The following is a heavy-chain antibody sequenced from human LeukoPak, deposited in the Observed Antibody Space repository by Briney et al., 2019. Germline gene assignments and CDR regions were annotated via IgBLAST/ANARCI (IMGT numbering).Heavy chain of an antibody. CDR2: IYHFGSTT. V-gene: IGHV4-59*12. CDR3: AKSEGIAAAGTFDY. CDR1: GDSISSYY. Sequence: PSETLSLTCTVSGDSISSYYWNWIRQAPGKGLEWIAYIYHFGSTTNYNPSLKSRASISLDTSRNQFSLKLNSVTAADTAVYYCAKSEGIAAAGTFDYWGQGTLVTVSS. J-gene: IGHJ4*02. D-gene: IGHD6-13*01.